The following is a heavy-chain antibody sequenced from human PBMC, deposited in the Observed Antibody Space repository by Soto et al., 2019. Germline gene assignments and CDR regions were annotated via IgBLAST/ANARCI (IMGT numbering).Heavy chain of an antibody. CDR1: GGSISSYY. V-gene: IGHV4-59*01. J-gene: IGHJ5*02. CDR3: ATNKWRTAAAGNNWFDP. Sequence: SETLSLTCTVSGGSISSYYWSWIRQPPGKGLEWIGYIYYSRSNNYNPSLESRGTISVDTSKNQLSQMQSTVTAADTAVDYCATNKWRTAAAGNNWFDPWGQGTLVTVSS. D-gene: IGHD6-13*01. CDR2: IYYSRSN.